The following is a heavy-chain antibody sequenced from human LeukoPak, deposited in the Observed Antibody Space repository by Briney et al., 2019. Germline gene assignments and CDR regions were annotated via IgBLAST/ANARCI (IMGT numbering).Heavy chain of an antibody. CDR1: GYTFTSYY. CDR3: AKGYSSSGSYSPVDY. D-gene: IGHD1-26*01. CDR2: INPSGDTT. Sequence: ASVKVSCKASGYTFTSYYMHWVRQAPGQGLEWMGIINPSGDTTSYAQKFQGRVTMTRDTSTSTVYMELSSLRSEDTAVYYCAKGYSSSGSYSPVDYWGQGTLVTVSS. J-gene: IGHJ4*02. V-gene: IGHV1-46*01.